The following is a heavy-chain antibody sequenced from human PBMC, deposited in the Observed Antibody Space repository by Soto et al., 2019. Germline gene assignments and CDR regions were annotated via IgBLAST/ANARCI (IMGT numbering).Heavy chain of an antibody. Sequence: NPSETLSLTCTVSGGSISSYYWSWIRQPAGKGLEWIGRIYTSGSTNYNPSLKSRVTMSVDTSKNQFSLKLSSVTAADTAVYYCARDLRGRYCSGGSCSEYYFDYWGQGTLVTVS. CDR2: IYTSGST. J-gene: IGHJ4*02. V-gene: IGHV4-4*07. CDR3: ARDLRGRYCSGGSCSEYYFDY. CDR1: GGSISSYY. D-gene: IGHD2-15*01.